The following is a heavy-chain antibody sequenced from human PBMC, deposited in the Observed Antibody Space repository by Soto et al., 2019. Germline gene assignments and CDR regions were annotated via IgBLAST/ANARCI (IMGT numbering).Heavy chain of an antibody. D-gene: IGHD4-17*01. J-gene: IGHJ4*02. V-gene: IGHV3-30-3*01. Sequence: QVQLVESGGGVVQPGRSLRLSCAASGFTFSSYAMHWVRQAPGKGLEWVAVISYDGSNKYYADSVKGRFTISRDNSKNTLYLQMISLRAEDTAVYYCERDRYGDYEIDYWGQGTLVTVSS. CDR2: ISYDGSNK. CDR1: GFTFSSYA. CDR3: ERDRYGDYEIDY.